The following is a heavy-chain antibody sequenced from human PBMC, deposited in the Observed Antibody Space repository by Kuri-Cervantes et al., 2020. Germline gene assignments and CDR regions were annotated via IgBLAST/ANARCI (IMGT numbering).Heavy chain of an antibody. CDR3: ARTQPNRQLFDY. Sequence: SETMSLTCTVSGGSISSSSYYWGWIRQPPGKGLEWIGYIYNSGSTNYNPSLKSRVTISVDTSKNQFSLKLNSVTAADTAVYYCARTQPNRQLFDYWGQGTLVTVSS. V-gene: IGHV4-61*05. J-gene: IGHJ4*02. CDR1: GGSISSSSYY. CDR2: IYNSGST. D-gene: IGHD1-1*01.